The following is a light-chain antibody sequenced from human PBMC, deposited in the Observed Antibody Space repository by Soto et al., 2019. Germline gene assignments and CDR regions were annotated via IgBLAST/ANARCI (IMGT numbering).Light chain of an antibody. CDR2: GAS. CDR1: QSVNNNY. V-gene: IGKV3-20*01. CDR3: QQYYTWPRGT. J-gene: IGKJ1*01. Sequence: VLTQSPGTLSLSPGERATLSCRASQSVNNNYLAWYQQKPGQSPRLLIYGASIRATAIPDRFSGSGSGTDFTLTISSLQSADFGVYYCQQYYTWPRGTFGQGTKVDIK.